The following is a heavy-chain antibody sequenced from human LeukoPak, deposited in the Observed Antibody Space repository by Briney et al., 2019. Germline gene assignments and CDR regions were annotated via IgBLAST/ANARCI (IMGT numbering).Heavy chain of an antibody. CDR2: IYYTGTT. CDR1: GGSISSSAYH. D-gene: IGHD1-26*01. Sequence: ASETLSLTCTVSGGSISSSAYHWGWIRQPPGKGLEWIGSIYYTGTTYYNPSLKSRITISADTSKSQFSLKVRSVTAADTAVYYCARLINGSPGDYWGQGTLVTVSS. CDR3: ARLINGSPGDY. V-gene: IGHV4-39*01. J-gene: IGHJ4*02.